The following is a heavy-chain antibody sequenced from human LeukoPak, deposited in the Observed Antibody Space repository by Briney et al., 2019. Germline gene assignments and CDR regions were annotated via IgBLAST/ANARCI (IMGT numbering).Heavy chain of an antibody. V-gene: IGHV4-59*01. D-gene: IGHD4-17*01. Sequence: PSETLSLTCTVSGGSISSYYWSWIRQPPGKGLEWIGYIYYSGSTNYNPSLKGRVTISVDTSKNQFSLKLSSVTAADTAVYYCARERSDYGDYFDYWGQGTLVTVSS. CDR3: ARERSDYGDYFDY. J-gene: IGHJ4*02. CDR2: IYYSGST. CDR1: GGSISSYY.